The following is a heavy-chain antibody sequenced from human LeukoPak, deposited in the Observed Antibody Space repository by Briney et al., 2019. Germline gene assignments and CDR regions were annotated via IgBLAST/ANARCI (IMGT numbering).Heavy chain of an antibody. V-gene: IGHV4-38-2*02. Sequence: PSETLSLTCTVSGYSISSGYYWGWIRQPPGKGLEWIGSIYHSGSTYYNPSLKSRVTISVDTSKSQFSLKLSSVTAADTAVYYCVRVGTGMTYFDHWGQGTLVTVSS. CDR3: VRVGTGMTYFDH. CDR1: GYSISSGYY. CDR2: IYHSGST. D-gene: IGHD5-18*01. J-gene: IGHJ4*02.